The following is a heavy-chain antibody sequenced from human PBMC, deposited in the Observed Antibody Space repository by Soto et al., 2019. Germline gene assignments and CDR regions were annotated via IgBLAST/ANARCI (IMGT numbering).Heavy chain of an antibody. V-gene: IGHV3-7*01. D-gene: IGHD5-12*01. J-gene: IGHJ4*02. CDR1: GLSFRTSW. Sequence: PGGALRLSCAASGLSFRTSWMSWVRQAPGKGLEWVANIKQDGSAKNYVDSVKGRFTISRDNAQKSLYLQMNSLRVEDTAVYYCARDGGYSGYDFFDYWGQGTLVTVSS. CDR3: ARDGGYSGYDFFDY. CDR2: IKQDGSAK.